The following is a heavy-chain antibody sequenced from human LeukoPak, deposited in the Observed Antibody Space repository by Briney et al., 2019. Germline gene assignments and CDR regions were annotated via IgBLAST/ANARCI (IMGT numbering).Heavy chain of an antibody. Sequence: PGGSLRLSCSASGFIFSSYGMHWVRQAPGKGLEYVSAISSNGGSTYYADSVKGRFTISRDNSKNTVYIQMSSLRPEDTAIYYCVKDLIAGDYDRDPFDPWGQGTLVTFSS. CDR1: GFIFSSYG. CDR2: ISSNGGST. D-gene: IGHD4-17*01. V-gene: IGHV3-64D*06. J-gene: IGHJ5*02. CDR3: VKDLIAGDYDRDPFDP.